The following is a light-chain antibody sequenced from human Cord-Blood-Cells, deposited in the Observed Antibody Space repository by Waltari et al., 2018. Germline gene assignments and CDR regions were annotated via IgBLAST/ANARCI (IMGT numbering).Light chain of an antibody. Sequence: AIRMTQSPSSFSASTGDRVTITCRASQDSSSYLAWYQQKPGKAPKLLIYAASTLQSGVPSRFSGSGSEADFTHTSSYMQSEAFETYYCQQDYSDPGKFGQGTKVEIK. J-gene: IGKJ1*01. CDR2: AAS. CDR1: QDSSSY. CDR3: QQDYSDPGK. V-gene: IGKV1-8*01.